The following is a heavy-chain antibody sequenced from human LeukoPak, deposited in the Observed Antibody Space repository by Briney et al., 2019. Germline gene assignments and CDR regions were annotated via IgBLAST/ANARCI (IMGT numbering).Heavy chain of an antibody. CDR3: AKDMYETPDYYGSSGPQGGYYMDV. CDR1: GFTFDDYA. CDR2: ISGDGGST. D-gene: IGHD3-22*01. Sequence: GGSLRLSCAASGFTFDDYAMHWVRQAPGKGLEWVSLISGDGGSTYYADSVKGRFTISRDNSKNSLYLQMNSLRTEDTALYYCAKDMYETPDYYGSSGPQGGYYMDVWGKGTTVTVSS. J-gene: IGHJ6*03. V-gene: IGHV3-43*02.